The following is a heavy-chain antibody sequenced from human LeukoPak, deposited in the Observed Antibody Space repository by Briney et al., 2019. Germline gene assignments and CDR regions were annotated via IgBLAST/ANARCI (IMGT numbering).Heavy chain of an antibody. Sequence: PGGSLRLSCAASGFTFNNAWMNWVRQAPGKGLEWVGRIKTDGATTDYPAPVKGRFTVSRDNSKTTLYLQMHSLKTEDTVVYYCTTRVVTTNDFWGQGTLVTVSS. CDR2: IKTDGATT. CDR3: TTRVVTTNDF. V-gene: IGHV3-15*01. D-gene: IGHD2-21*02. J-gene: IGHJ4*02. CDR1: GFTFNNAW.